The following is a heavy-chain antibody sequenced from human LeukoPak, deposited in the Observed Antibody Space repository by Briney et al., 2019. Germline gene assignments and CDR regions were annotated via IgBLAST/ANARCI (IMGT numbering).Heavy chain of an antibody. V-gene: IGHV3-74*01. CDR1: GFTISSYW. J-gene: IGHJ4*02. CDR3: SRDFVGAEDY. CDR2: INPAGSVT. Sequence: GGSLRLSCSASGFTISSYWMHWVRKAPGKGLVWVARINPAGSVTNHADSVRGQFTISRDTATNTLYLEMNSLRAEDTAVYYCSRDFVGAEDYWGQGTLVTVSS. D-gene: IGHD3-16*01.